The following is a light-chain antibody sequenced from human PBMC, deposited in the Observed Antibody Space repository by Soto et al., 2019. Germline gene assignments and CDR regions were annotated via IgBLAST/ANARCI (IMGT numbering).Light chain of an antibody. CDR1: SSDVGGYNY. Sequence: QSALTQPASVSGSPGQSITISCSGTSSDVGGYNYVSWYQQSPGKAPKLLIYEVTNRPSGVSNRFSGSKSANTASLTISGLQAEDAAAYYCGSYTTSSIWLFGGGTKLTVL. V-gene: IGLV2-14*01. CDR2: EVT. CDR3: GSYTTSSIWL. J-gene: IGLJ3*02.